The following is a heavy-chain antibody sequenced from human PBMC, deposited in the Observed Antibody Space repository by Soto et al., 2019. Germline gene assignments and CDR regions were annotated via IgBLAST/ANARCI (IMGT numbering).Heavy chain of an antibody. V-gene: IGHV3-15*01. J-gene: IGHJ3*02. CDR1: GFTFSNAW. D-gene: IGHD3-3*01. Sequence: GGSLRLSCAASGFTFSNAWMSWVRQAPGKGLEWVGRIKSKTDGGTTDYAAPVKGRFTISRDDSKNTLYLKMNSLKTEDTALYYCTTYSYDFWSGYSHEAFDIWGQGTMVTVSS. CDR3: TTYSYDFWSGYSHEAFDI. CDR2: IKSKTDGGTT.